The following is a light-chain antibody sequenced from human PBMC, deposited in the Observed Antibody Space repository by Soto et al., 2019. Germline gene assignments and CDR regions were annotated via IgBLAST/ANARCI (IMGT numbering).Light chain of an antibody. CDR3: QQSYSTGYT. V-gene: IGKV1-39*01. CDR2: AAS. Sequence: DIQMTQSPSSLSASVGDRVTITCRASRTIIGYLNWYQLKPGKAPKLLIYAASSLHSGVPSRFSGSGSGTDFTFTISGLLREDFATYYCQQSYSTGYTFGQGTKVEIK. CDR1: RTIIGY. J-gene: IGKJ2*01.